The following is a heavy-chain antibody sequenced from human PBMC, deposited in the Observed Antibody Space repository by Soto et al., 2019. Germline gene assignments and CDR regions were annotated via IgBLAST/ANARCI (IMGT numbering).Heavy chain of an antibody. V-gene: IGHV3-23*01. CDR1: GFTFSSYA. D-gene: IGHD3-3*01. CDR2: ISGSGGST. J-gene: IGHJ4*02. CDR3: ARDKRDLRFLEWSYYFDY. Sequence: GGSLRLSCAASGFTFSSYAMSWVRQAPGKGLEWVSAISGSGGSTYYADSVKGRFTISRDNSKNTLYLQMNSLRAEDTAVYYCARDKRDLRFLEWSYYFDYWGQGTLVTVSS.